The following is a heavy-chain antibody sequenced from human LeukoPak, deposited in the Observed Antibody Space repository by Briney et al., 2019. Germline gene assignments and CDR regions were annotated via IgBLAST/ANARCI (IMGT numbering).Heavy chain of an antibody. D-gene: IGHD6-19*01. V-gene: IGHV3-23*01. J-gene: IGHJ4*02. CDR1: GFTFSNYA. CDR2: ISGSGGST. Sequence: GGSLRLSCAPSGFTFSNYAMSWVRQAPGKGLEWVSAISGSGGSTYYADSVKGRFTISRDNSKNTLYLQMNSLRAEDTAVYYCASPGIAVAGTYVYWGQGTLVTVSS. CDR3: ASPGIAVAGTYVY.